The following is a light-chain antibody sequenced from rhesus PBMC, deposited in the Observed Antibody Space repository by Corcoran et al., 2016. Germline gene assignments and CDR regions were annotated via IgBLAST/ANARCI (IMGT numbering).Light chain of an antibody. J-gene: IGKJ1*01. Sequence: DIQMTQSPSSLSASVGDTVTITCRASQGINNYLAWYQQKPGKAPKPLIYYTSNLESGVPSRFSGSGSGTDFTLTIRSLQPEGFAFYYCQQHNSYPRTFGQGTKVEIK. V-gene: IGKV1S14*01. CDR1: QGINNY. CDR2: YTS. CDR3: QQHNSYPRT.